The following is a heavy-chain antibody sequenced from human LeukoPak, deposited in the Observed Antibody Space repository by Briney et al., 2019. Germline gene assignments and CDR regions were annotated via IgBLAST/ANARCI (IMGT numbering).Heavy chain of an antibody. V-gene: IGHV4-59*01. Sequence: SETLSLTCTVSGGSISSYYWSWVRQPPGKGLEWIGYIYYSGSTNYNPSLKSRVTISVDTSKNQFSLKLSSVTAADTAVYYCARYNYESAFDIWGQGTMVTVSS. CDR3: ARYNYESAFDI. CDR2: IYYSGST. J-gene: IGHJ3*02. D-gene: IGHD1-1*01. CDR1: GGSISSYY.